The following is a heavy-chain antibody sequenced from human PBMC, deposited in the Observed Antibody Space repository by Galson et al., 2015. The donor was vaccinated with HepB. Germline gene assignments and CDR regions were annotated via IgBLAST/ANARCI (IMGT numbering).Heavy chain of an antibody. V-gene: IGHV5-51*01. CDR1: GYSFTSYW. CDR3: ARREYCSSTSCYTQGRAYDY. D-gene: IGHD2-2*02. CDR2: IYPGDSDT. Sequence: QSGAEVKKPGESLKISCKGSGYSFTSYWIGWVRQMPGKGLEWMGIIYPGDSDTRYSPSFQGQVTISADKSISTAYLQWSSLKASDTAMYYCARREYCSSTSCYTQGRAYDYWGQGTLVTVSS. J-gene: IGHJ4*02.